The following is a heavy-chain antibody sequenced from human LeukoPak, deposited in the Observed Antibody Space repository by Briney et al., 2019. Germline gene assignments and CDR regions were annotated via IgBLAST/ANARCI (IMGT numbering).Heavy chain of an antibody. J-gene: IGHJ3*02. D-gene: IGHD6-13*01. V-gene: IGHV3-23*01. CDR1: GFTFSSYA. CDR3: AKDRKYSSSWDDAFDI. Sequence: GGSLRLSCAASGFTFSSYAMSWVRQAPGKGLEWVSAISGSGGSTYYADSVKGRFTISRDNSKNTLYLQMNSLRAEDTAVYYCAKDRKYSSSWDDAFDIWGQGTMVTVSS. CDR2: ISGSGGST.